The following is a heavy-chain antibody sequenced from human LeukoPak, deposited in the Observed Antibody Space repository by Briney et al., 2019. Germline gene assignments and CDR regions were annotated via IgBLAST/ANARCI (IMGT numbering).Heavy chain of an antibody. V-gene: IGHV4-30-4*01. J-gene: IGHJ4*02. CDR1: GGSISSGDYY. D-gene: IGHD2-8*01. CDR3: ARGYCTNGVCAVGYFDY. Sequence: SETLSLTCTVSGGSISSGDYYWGWIRQPPGKGLEWIGYIYYSGSTYYNPSLKSRVTISVDTSKNQFSLKLSSVTAADTAVYYCARGYCTNGVCAVGYFDYWGQGTLVTVSS. CDR2: IYYSGST.